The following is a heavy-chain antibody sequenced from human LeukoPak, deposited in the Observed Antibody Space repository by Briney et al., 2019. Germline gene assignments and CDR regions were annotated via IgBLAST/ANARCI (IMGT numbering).Heavy chain of an antibody. CDR1: GFTFSSYW. J-gene: IGHJ3*02. CDR2: IKQDGSEK. D-gene: IGHD2-2*01. CDR3: ATDIVVVPAAMTMIAFDI. V-gene: IGHV3-7*03. Sequence: GGSLRLSCAASGFTFSSYWRSWVRQAPGKGLEWVANIKQDGSEKYYVDSVKGRFTISRDNAKNSLYLQMNSLRAEDTAVYYCATDIVVVPAAMTMIAFDIWGQGTMVTVSS.